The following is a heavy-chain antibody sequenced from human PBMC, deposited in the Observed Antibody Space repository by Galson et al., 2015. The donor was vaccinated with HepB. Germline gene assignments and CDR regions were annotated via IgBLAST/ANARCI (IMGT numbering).Heavy chain of an antibody. J-gene: IGHJ3*02. CDR3: ASSKVVVGATKRVGAFDI. D-gene: IGHD1-26*01. V-gene: IGHV1-69*13. CDR2: IIPIFGTA. CDR1: GGTFSSYA. Sequence: SVKVSCKASGGTFSSYAISWVRQAPGQGLEWVGGIIPIFGTANYAQKLQGRVTITADESTSTAYMELSSLRSEDTAVYYCASSKVVVGATKRVGAFDIWGQGTMVTVSS.